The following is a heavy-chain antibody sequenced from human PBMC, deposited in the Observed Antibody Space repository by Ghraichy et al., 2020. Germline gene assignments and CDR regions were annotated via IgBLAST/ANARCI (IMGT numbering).Heavy chain of an antibody. CDR1: GFTVSSNY. CDR2: IYSGGST. Sequence: GESLNISCAASGFTVSSNYMSWVRQAPGKGLEWVSVIYSGGSTYYADSVKGRFTISRDNSKNTLYLQMNSLRAEDTAVYYCARELALSGKDWGQGTLVTVSS. J-gene: IGHJ4*02. V-gene: IGHV3-66*02. CDR3: ARELALSGKD. D-gene: IGHD6-19*01.